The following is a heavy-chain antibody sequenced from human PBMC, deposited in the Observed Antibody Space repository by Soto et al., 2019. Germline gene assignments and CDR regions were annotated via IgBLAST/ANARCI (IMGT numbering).Heavy chain of an antibody. CDR2: MNPNSGNT. D-gene: IGHD6-13*01. CDR3: AREHSSSWRFDY. CDR1: GYTFTSYD. Sequence: ASVKVSCKASGYTFTSYDINWVRQATGQGLEWMGWMNPNSGNTGYAQKFQGRVTMTRNTSISTAYMELSSLRSEDTAVYYCAREHSSSWRFDYWGQGTLVTVSS. J-gene: IGHJ4*02. V-gene: IGHV1-8*01.